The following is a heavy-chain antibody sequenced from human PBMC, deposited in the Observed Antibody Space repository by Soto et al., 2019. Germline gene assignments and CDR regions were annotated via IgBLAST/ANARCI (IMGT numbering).Heavy chain of an antibody. D-gene: IGHD3-16*01. CDR2: ISYDGSNK. V-gene: IGHV3-30-3*01. CDR1: GFTFSSYA. J-gene: IGHJ6*02. Sequence: RLSCAASGFTFSSYAMHWVRQAPGKGLEWVAVISYDGSNKYYADSVKGRFTISRDNSKNTLYLQMNSLRAEDTAVYYCARETQGRYYYYYYGMDVWGQGTTVTVSS. CDR3: ARETQGRYYYYYYGMDV.